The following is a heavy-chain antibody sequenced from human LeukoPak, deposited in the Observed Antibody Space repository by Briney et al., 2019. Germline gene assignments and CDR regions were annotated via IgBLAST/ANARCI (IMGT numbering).Heavy chain of an antibody. J-gene: IGHJ4*02. Sequence: PGGSLRLSCAASGFTFSSYGMHWVRQAPGKGLEWVAVISYDGSNKYYADSVKGRFTISRDNSKNTLYLQMNSLRAEDTAVYYCAKIVVPAAIGGYYFDHWGQGTLVTVSS. D-gene: IGHD2-2*01. CDR1: GFTFSSYG. V-gene: IGHV3-30*18. CDR2: ISYDGSNK. CDR3: AKIVVPAAIGGYYFDH.